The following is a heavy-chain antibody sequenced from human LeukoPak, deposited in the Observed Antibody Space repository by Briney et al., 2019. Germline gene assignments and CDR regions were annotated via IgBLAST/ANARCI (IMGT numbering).Heavy chain of an antibody. CDR2: IYYSGST. CDR3: ARRRGYYDSSGAFDY. J-gene: IGHJ4*02. CDR1: GGSISSHY. Sequence: PSETLSLTCTVSGGSISSHYWSWIRQPPGKGLEWIGYIYYSGSTNYNPSLKSRVTISVDTSKNQFSLKLSSVTAADTAVYYCARRRGYYDSSGAFDYWGQGTLVTVSS. V-gene: IGHV4-59*11. D-gene: IGHD3-22*01.